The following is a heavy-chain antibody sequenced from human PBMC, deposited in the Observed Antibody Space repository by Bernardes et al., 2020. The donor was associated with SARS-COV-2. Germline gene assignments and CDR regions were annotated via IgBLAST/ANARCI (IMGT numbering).Heavy chain of an antibody. CDR2: ISNDGGDS. Sequence: GALRLSCAASGFSFNNYGMHWVRQAPGKGLEWVAVISNDGGDSNYGDSVKGRFTISRDNSNKILYLQMNNLRTEDTAVYYCAKGLESVFDYRFDSWGQGTLVTVSS. CDR1: GFSFNNYG. J-gene: IGHJ5*01. D-gene: IGHD5-12*01. CDR3: AKGLESVFDYRFDS. V-gene: IGHV3-30*18.